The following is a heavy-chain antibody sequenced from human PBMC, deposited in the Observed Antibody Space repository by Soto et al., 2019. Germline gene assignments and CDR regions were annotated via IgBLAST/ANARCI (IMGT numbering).Heavy chain of an antibody. Sequence: EVQLVESGGGLVQPGGSLRLSCAASGFTFSSYWMNWVRQAPGKGLEWVANIKQDGSEKYYVDSVKGRFTISRDNTKKSLYLQMNSLRAEDTAVYYCARKQLQVVIPDYWGQGTLVTVSS. J-gene: IGHJ4*02. V-gene: IGHV3-7*01. CDR2: IKQDGSEK. D-gene: IGHD6-13*01. CDR1: GFTFSSYW. CDR3: ARKQLQVVIPDY.